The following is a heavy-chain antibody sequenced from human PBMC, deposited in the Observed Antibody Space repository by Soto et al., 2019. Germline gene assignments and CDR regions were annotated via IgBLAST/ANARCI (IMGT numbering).Heavy chain of an antibody. CDR3: ARHYDFWSGYYRSYYYYGMDV. CDR2: IYYSGIT. Sequence: SETLSLTCTVSGGSISSSSYYWGWIRQPPGKGLEWIGSIYYSGITYYNPSLKSRVTISVDTSKNQFSLKLSSVTAADTAVYYCARHYDFWSGYYRSYYYYGMDVWGQGTTVTVSS. J-gene: IGHJ6*02. CDR1: GGSISSSSYY. D-gene: IGHD3-3*01. V-gene: IGHV4-39*01.